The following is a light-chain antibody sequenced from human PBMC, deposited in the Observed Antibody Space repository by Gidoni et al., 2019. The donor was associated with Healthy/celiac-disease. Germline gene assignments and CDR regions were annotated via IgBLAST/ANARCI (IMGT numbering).Light chain of an antibody. CDR1: QSVLYSSNNKNY. V-gene: IGKV4-1*01. Sequence: DIVMTQSPDSLAVSLGERATINCKSSQSVLYSSNNKNYLAWYQQKPGQPPKLLIYWASTRESGVPDRFSGSGSVTDFTLTISSLQAEDVAVYYCQQYYSTPFTFGLGPKWISN. CDR2: WAS. J-gene: IGKJ3*01. CDR3: QQYYSTPFT.